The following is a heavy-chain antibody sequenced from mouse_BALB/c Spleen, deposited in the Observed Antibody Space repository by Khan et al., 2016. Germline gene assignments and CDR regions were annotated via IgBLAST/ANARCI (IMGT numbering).Heavy chain of an antibody. CDR1: GYTFTNYG. Sequence: QIQLVQSGPELKTPGETVKISCKASGYTFTNYGMNWVKQAPGKGLKWMGWIHTSTGEPTYAEEFKGRIAFSLETSASTALLQLNTRKNENTATYFCARTARATFAYWGQGTLVTVSA. D-gene: IGHD3-1*01. J-gene: IGHJ3*01. V-gene: IGHV9-3*02. CDR2: IHTSTGEP. CDR3: ARTARATFAY.